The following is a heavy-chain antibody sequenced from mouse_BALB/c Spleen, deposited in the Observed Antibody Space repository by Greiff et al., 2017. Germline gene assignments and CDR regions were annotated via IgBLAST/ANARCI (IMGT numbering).Heavy chain of an antibody. CDR2: ISYSGST. Sequence: EVQLKESGPGLVKPSQSLSLTCTVTGYSITSDYAWNWIRQFPGNKLEWMGYISYSGSTSYNPSLKSRISITRDTSKNQFFLQLNSVTTEDTATYYCARPSYYGTPFAYWGQGTLVTVSA. CDR3: ARPSYYGTPFAY. D-gene: IGHD1-1*01. CDR1: GYSITSDYA. V-gene: IGHV3-2*02. J-gene: IGHJ3*01.